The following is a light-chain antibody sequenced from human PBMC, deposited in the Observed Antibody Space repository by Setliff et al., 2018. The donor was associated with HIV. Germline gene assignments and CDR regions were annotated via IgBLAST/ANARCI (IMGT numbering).Light chain of an antibody. CDR2: RNN. V-gene: IGLV1-47*01. CDR3: EAGDDSLSSLYV. J-gene: IGLJ1*01. CDR1: SSNIVGTS. Sequence: QSALTQPPSASGPPGQRVTISCAGSSSNIVGTSVYWYQQLPGTAPKLLIYRNNQRPSGVPDRFSVSESGTSASLAISGLRSEEEADSYCEAGDDSLSSLYVIGTGTKGTV.